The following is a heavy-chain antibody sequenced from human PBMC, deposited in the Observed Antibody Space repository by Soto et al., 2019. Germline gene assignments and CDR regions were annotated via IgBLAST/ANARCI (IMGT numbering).Heavy chain of an antibody. Sequence: QVQLQESGPGLVKPSETLSLKCTVSNGSIGGFYWTWIRQPPGKGLEWIGYIYYNGLTSYNPSLQSRVSMSVDTSKNQVSLNLVSVTAADTAVYFCARVGVGIGNHFETWGRGTLVTVSS. J-gene: IGHJ4*02. CDR1: NGSIGGFY. CDR2: IYYNGLT. CDR3: ARVGVGIGNHFET. D-gene: IGHD1-26*01. V-gene: IGHV4-59*01.